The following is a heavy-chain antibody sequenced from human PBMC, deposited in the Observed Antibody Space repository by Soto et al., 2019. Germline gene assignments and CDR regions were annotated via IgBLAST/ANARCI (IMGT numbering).Heavy chain of an antibody. CDR1: GYVFTTHA. CDR2: IHTGNGDT. D-gene: IGHD3-16*01. J-gene: IGHJ5*02. CDR3: VGGGFAYH. Sequence: QVQLVQSVAELKKPGASVKVSCKASGYVFTTHAIHLVRPAPGKRLEWMGWIHTGNGDTKYSQKLEDRVNITRDTTASTAYMELSSLRVEDTAVYYCVGGGFAYHWGEGALVAFSS. V-gene: IGHV1-3*04.